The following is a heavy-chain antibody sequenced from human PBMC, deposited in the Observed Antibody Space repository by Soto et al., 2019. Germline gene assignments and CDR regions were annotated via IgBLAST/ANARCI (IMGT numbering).Heavy chain of an antibody. D-gene: IGHD1-7*01. V-gene: IGHV4-34*01. Sequence: NPSETLSLTCDVYGGSFSSYYWNWIRQPPGKGLEWLGEINHSGSTNYNPSLKSRVTISLDTSKIQFSLKLTSVTAADTAVYYCARGEGRLTGTWLDPWGQGTLVTVSS. CDR1: GGSFSSYY. CDR2: INHSGST. CDR3: ARGEGRLTGTWLDP. J-gene: IGHJ5*02.